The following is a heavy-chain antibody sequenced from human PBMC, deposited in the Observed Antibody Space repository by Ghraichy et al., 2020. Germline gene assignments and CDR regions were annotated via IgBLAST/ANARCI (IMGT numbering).Heavy chain of an antibody. CDR2: IKYGGSAE. CDR1: GFAYSSYG. Sequence: LSLTCAASGFAYSSYGMNWVRQAPGKGLEWVAYIKYGGSAEYYVDSVKGRFGISRDNAKNSLFLQMNSLRAEDTAVYYCARGWGRFDYWGQGTLVTVSS. D-gene: IGHD2-21*02. V-gene: IGHV3-7*01. J-gene: IGHJ4*02. CDR3: ARGWGRFDY.